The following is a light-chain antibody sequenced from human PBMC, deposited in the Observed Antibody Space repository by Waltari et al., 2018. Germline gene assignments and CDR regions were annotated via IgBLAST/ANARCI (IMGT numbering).Light chain of an antibody. Sequence: IVMTQSPDTLSVSPGERVTLSCRASQSVASSLAWYHQKSGQAPRVLIFGASTRASGVPDRFTGSVSGTDFTLTISSLQSEDFGVYYCQQYNDWPPWTFGQGTRVEVK. CDR3: QQYNDWPPWT. CDR1: QSVASS. CDR2: GAS. J-gene: IGKJ1*01. V-gene: IGKV3-15*01.